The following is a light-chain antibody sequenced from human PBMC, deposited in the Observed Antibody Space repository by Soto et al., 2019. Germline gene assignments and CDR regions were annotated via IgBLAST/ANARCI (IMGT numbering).Light chain of an antibody. CDR1: SSNIGNND. CDR2: YDD. CDR3: SAGNNSRNGRV. Sequence: QSVLTQPPSVSEAPRQRVTISCSGSSSNIGNNDVNWYQQQPGRAPKLLLYYDDLLPSGVSDRFSGSKAGTSASLAISGHQSEDEADYYRSAGNNSRNGRVFGGGTKLTVL. J-gene: IGLJ3*02. V-gene: IGLV1-36*01.